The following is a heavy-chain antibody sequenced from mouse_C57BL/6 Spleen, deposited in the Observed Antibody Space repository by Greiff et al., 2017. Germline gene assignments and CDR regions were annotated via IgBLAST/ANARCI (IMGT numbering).Heavy chain of an antibody. J-gene: IGHJ2*01. Sequence: EVKLQQSGPELVKPGASVKIPCKASGYTFTDYNMDWVKQSHGKSLEWIGDINPNNGGTIYNQKFKGKATLTVDKSSSTAYMELRSLTSEDTAVYYCARERAALGYFDYWGQGTTLTVSS. D-gene: IGHD6-1*01. CDR1: GYTFTDYN. CDR2: INPNNGGT. V-gene: IGHV1-18*01. CDR3: ARERAALGYFDY.